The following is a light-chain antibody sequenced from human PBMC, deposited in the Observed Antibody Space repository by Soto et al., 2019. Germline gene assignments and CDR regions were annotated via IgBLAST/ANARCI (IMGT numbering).Light chain of an antibody. V-gene: IGKV3-20*01. CDR1: QSISNGF. CDR2: GAS. Sequence: EVVLTQSPGTLSLSPGERATLSCRASQSISNGFLAWYQQKPGQAPRLLIYGASTRATGIPDRFSVSGSGTNFTLTINSLEPEDSAVYYCQLLTFGGGTKVEIK. CDR3: QLLT. J-gene: IGKJ4*01.